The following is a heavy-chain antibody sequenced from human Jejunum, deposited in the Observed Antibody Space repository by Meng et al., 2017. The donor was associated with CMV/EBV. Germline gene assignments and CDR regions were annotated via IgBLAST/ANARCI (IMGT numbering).Heavy chain of an antibody. V-gene: IGHV7-4-1*02. Sequence: QVEVLQCGSELKPPGPYVKVSCRPSGYTFTSYAINWVRQAPGQGPDWMGWIEHNTGNPTYDQGFTGRFVFSLDTSVSTAYLQINSLRADDTAVYYCARDSPLDGYSLLDYWGQGTLVTVSS. CDR1: GYTFTSYA. CDR3: ARDSPLDGYSLLDY. J-gene: IGHJ4*02. CDR2: IEHNTGNP. D-gene: IGHD5-24*01.